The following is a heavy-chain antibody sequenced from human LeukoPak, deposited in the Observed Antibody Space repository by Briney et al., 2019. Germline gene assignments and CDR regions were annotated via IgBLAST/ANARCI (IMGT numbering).Heavy chain of an antibody. Sequence: GGSLRLSCAASGFTFSSYSMNWVRQAPGKGLEWVSSISSSSSYIYYADSVKGRFTISRDNAKNSLYLQMNSLRAEDTAVYYCARDRASYDYVWGSYRKSGAFDIWGQGTMVTVSS. V-gene: IGHV3-21*01. D-gene: IGHD3-16*02. CDR1: GFTFSSYS. CDR2: ISSSSSYI. CDR3: ARDRASYDYVWGSYRKSGAFDI. J-gene: IGHJ3*02.